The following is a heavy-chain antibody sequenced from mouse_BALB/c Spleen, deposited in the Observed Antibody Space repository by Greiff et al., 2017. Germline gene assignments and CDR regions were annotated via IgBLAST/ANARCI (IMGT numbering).Heavy chain of an antibody. CDR3: ARGNTFAY. CDR2: ISYSGST. CDR1: GYSITSDYA. Sequence: DVQLVESGPGLVKPSQSLSLTCTVTGYSITSDYAWNWIRQFPGNKLEWMGYISYSGSTSYNPSLKSRISITRDTSKNQFFLQLNSVTTEDTATYYCARGNTFAYWGQGTLVTVSA. D-gene: IGHD2-1*01. V-gene: IGHV3-2*02. J-gene: IGHJ3*01.